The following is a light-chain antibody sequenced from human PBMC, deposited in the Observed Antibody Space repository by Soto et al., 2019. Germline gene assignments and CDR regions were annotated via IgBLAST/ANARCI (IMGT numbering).Light chain of an antibody. Sequence: DIQMTQSPSPLSASVGDRVTITCRASQSISSWLAWYQQKPGKAPKVLIYKASSIESGVPSRFSGSGSGTEFTLTISSLQPDDFAIYYCQQYNFYPLTFGGGTKVEIK. CDR2: KAS. CDR1: QSISSW. V-gene: IGKV1-5*03. CDR3: QQYNFYPLT. J-gene: IGKJ4*01.